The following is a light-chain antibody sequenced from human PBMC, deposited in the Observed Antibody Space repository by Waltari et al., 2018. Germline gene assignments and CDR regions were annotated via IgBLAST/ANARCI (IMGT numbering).Light chain of an antibody. CDR3: ATGDDSRSF. CDR2: ENA. Sequence: QSVLTQPPSVSGTPGQRLTISCSGSGSNIKSRYIYWYQKLAGSAPKLLIVENAQRLAGLPDRFSACKSGTSASLAINGLRSVDEALYYCATGDDSRSFFGGGTKLTVL. V-gene: IGLV1-47*01. CDR1: GSNIKSRY. J-gene: IGLJ2*01.